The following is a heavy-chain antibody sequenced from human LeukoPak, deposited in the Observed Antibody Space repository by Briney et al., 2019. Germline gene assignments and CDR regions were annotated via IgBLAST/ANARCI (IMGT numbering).Heavy chain of an antibody. CDR3: ATALMTPNAFDI. Sequence: GASAKVSCKVSGYTLTELSMHWVRQAPGKGLEWMGGFDPEDGETIYAQKFQGRVTMTEDTSTDTAYMELSSLRSEDTAVYYCATALMTPNAFDIWGQGTMVTVSS. J-gene: IGHJ3*02. V-gene: IGHV1-24*01. CDR1: GYTLTELS. CDR2: FDPEDGET. D-gene: IGHD2-15*01.